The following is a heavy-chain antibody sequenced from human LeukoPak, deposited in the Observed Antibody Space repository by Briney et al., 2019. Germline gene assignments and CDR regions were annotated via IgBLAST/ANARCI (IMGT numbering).Heavy chain of an antibody. V-gene: IGHV4-59*08. D-gene: IGHD3-10*01. J-gene: IGHJ4*02. Sequence: SETLSLTCTVSGGSISSYYWSWIRQPPGKGLEWIGYIYYSGSTNYNPSLKSRVTISVDTSKNQFSLKLSSVTAADTAVYYCARLSMVRGVILYWGQGTLVTVSS. CDR3: ARLSMVRGVILY. CDR2: IYYSGST. CDR1: GGSISSYY.